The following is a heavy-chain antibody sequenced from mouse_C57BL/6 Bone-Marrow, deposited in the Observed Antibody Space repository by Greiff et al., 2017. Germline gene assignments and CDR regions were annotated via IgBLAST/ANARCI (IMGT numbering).Heavy chain of an antibody. Sequence: QVQLQQSGAELVRPGTSVKMSCKASGYTFTNYWIGWAKQRPGHGLEWIGDIYPGGGYTNYNEKVKGKATLTADKSSSTAYMQFSSLTSEDSAIYYCAREGYYYGSYYDMDYWGQGTSVTVSS. V-gene: IGHV1-63*01. J-gene: IGHJ4*01. D-gene: IGHD1-1*01. CDR3: AREGYYYGSYYDMDY. CDR1: GYTFTNYW. CDR2: IYPGGGYT.